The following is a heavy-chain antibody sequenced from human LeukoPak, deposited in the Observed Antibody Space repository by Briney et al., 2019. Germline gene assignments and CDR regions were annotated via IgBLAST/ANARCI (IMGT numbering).Heavy chain of an antibody. Sequence: ASVKVSCKASGGTFSSYAISWVRQAPGQGLEWMGGIIPIFGTANYAQKFQGRVTITADESTSTAYMELSSLRSEDTAVYYCARDPNYYGSGRNWFDPWGQGTLVTVSS. V-gene: IGHV1-69*13. J-gene: IGHJ5*02. CDR3: ARDPNYYGSGRNWFDP. CDR2: IIPIFGTA. CDR1: GGTFSSYA. D-gene: IGHD3-10*01.